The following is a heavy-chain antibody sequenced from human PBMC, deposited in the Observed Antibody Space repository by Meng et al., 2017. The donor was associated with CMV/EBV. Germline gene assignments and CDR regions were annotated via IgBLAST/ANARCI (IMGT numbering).Heavy chain of an antibody. J-gene: IGHJ4*02. V-gene: IGHV3-21*01. CDR1: GFTFSSYS. Sequence: GESLKISCAASGFTFSSYSMNWVRQAPGKGLEWVSSISSSSSYIYYADSVKGRFTISRDNAKNSLYLQMSSLRAEDTAVYYCARDQEGGGFDYWGQGTLVTVSS. CDR3: ARDQEGGGFDY. D-gene: IGHD3-16*01. CDR2: ISSSSSYI.